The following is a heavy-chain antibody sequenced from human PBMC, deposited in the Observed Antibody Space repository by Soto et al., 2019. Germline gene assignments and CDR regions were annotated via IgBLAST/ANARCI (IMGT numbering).Heavy chain of an antibody. D-gene: IGHD6-19*01. CDR3: SRLAQISDY. V-gene: IGHV3-23*01. Sequence: LRLSCAASGFTFSSYAISWVRQAPGKGLEWVSSISATGDNTYYADSVKGRFTISRENSKNTVYVQMNSLRAEDTAVYYCSRLAQISDYWGQGTLVTVSS. CDR1: GFTFSSYA. J-gene: IGHJ4*02. CDR2: ISATGDNT.